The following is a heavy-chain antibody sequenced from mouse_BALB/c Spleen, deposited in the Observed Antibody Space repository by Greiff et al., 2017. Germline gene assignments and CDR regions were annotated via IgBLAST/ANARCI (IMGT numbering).Heavy chain of an antibody. CDR2: IDPETGGT. D-gene: IGHD2-1*01. V-gene: IGHV1-15*01. J-gene: IGHJ3*01. CDR3: TRGHGNYAWFAY. Sequence: VQLQQSGAELVRPGASVTLSCKASGYTFTDYEMHWVKQTPVHGLEWIGAIDPETGGTAYNQKFKGKATLTADKSSSTAYMELRSLTSEDSAVYYCTRGHGNYAWFAYWGQGTLVTVSA. CDR1: GYTFTDYE.